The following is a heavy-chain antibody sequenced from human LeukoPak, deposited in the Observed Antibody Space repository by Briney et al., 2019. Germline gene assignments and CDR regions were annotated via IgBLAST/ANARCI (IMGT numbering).Heavy chain of an antibody. D-gene: IGHD1-1*01. CDR1: GFTFSSYS. Sequence: PGGSLRLSCAASGFTFSSYSMNWVRQAPGKGLEWVSSISSSSSYIYYADSVKGRFTISRDNAKNSLYLQMNSLRAEDTAVYYCARVQLERAAFDYWGQGTLVAVSS. CDR3: ARVQLERAAFDY. CDR2: ISSSSSYI. J-gene: IGHJ4*02. V-gene: IGHV3-21*01.